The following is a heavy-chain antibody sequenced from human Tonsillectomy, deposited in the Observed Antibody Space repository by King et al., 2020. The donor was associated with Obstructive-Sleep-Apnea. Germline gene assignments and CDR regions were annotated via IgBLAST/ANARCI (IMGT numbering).Heavy chain of an antibody. CDR2: INTNTGXP. CDR3: GRGVXXXXXXGYXXXXXXXXGY. V-gene: IGHV7-4-1*02. J-gene: IGHJ4*02. CDR1: GYTFTSYA. Sequence: QLVQSGSELKKPGASVKVSCKASGYTFTSYAMNWVRQAPGQGLEWMGWINTNTGXPTYAQGFTGRFVFSLDTSVSTAYLQISSLKAEDTAVYYCGRGVXXXXXXGYXXXXXXXXGYWXXXTLVXVS.